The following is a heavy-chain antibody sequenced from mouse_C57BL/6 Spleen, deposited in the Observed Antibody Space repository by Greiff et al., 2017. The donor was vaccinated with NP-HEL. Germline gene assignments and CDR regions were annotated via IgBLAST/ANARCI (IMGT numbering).Heavy chain of an antibody. V-gene: IGHV1-82*01. CDR2: IYPGDGDT. CDR3: AREVTTDFDD. D-gene: IGHD2-2*01. CDR1: GYAFSSSW. J-gene: IGHJ2*01. Sequence: QVQLQQSGPELVKPGASVKISCKASGYAFSSSWMNWVKQRPGKGLEWIGRIYPGDGDTNYNGKFKGKATLTADKSSSTAYMQLSSLTSEDSAVYFCAREVTTDFDDWGQGTTLTVSS.